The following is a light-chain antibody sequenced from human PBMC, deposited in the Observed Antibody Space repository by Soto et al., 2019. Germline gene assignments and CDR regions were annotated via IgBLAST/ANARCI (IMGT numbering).Light chain of an antibody. V-gene: IGLV2-8*01. J-gene: IGLJ1*01. CDR2: EVF. CDR1: STDIGAYNY. Sequence: QSALTQPPSASGSPGQSVTISCTGTSTDIGAYNYVSWYQHHPGKVPKLLIYEVFRRPSGVPDRFSASKSGNTASLTVSGLQPEDEADYYCLSYVGRETGVFGSGTKLTVL. CDR3: LSYVGRETGV.